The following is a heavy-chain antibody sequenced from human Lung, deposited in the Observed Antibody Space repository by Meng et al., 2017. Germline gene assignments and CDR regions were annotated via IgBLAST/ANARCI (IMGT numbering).Heavy chain of an antibody. CDR2: INSGGSS. D-gene: IGHD3-16*01. Sequence: SLRLSCAASGFSVSSYSMSWVRQAPGKGLDSVSSINSGGSSYADSVKGRFTISRDNAKSALYLHMNSLRDDDTAVYYCARDRAVVWEADGGMDVWGQGTTVTVSS. J-gene: IGHJ6*02. V-gene: IGHV3-21*01. CDR3: ARDRAVVWEADGGMDV. CDR1: GFSVSSYS.